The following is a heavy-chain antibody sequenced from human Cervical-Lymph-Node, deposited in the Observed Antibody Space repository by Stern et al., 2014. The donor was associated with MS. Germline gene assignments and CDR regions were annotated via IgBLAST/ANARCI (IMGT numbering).Heavy chain of an antibody. CDR3: ARDEAYCSGGSCYEPLDY. D-gene: IGHD2-15*01. CDR1: GGTFRRYV. V-gene: IGHV1-69*01. CDR2: ISPLFNKS. Sequence: QVQLVQSGAEVRKPGSSVKVSCTASGGTFRRYVFSWMRQAPGHGPEWMGGISPLFNKSHYAQKWQGRVTMTADESTSTVYMELSSLRSDDTAVYYCARDEAYCSGGSCYEPLDYWGQGTLVTVSS. J-gene: IGHJ4*02.